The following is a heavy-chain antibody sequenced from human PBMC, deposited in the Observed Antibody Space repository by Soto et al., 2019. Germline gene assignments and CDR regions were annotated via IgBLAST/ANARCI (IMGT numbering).Heavy chain of an antibody. CDR1: GYTFTGYY. CDR3: ARSSGIAAASFDY. CDR2: INPNSGGT. D-gene: IGHD6-13*01. J-gene: IGHJ4*02. V-gene: IGHV1-2*02. Sequence: ASVKVSCKASGYTFTGYYMHWVRQAPGQGLEWMGWINPNSGGTNYAQKFQGRVTMTRDTSISTAYMELSRLRSDDTAVYYCARSSGIAAASFDYWGQGTLVTV.